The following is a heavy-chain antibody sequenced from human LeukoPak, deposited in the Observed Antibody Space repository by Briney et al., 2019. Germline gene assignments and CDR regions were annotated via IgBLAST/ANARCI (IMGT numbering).Heavy chain of an antibody. Sequence: GGSLRLSCAASGFTFDDYAMHWVRQAPGKGLEWVSLISGDGGSTYYADSVKGRFTISRDNSKNSLYLQMNSLRAEDTALYYCAKSSFAVTSDAFDIWGQGTMVTVSS. D-gene: IGHD5-18*01. V-gene: IGHV3-43*02. CDR3: AKSSFAVTSDAFDI. J-gene: IGHJ3*02. CDR1: GFTFDDYA. CDR2: ISGDGGST.